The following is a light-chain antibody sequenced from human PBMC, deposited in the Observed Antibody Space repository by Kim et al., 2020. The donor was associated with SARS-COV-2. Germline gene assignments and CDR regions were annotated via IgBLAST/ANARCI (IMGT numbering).Light chain of an antibody. Sequence: ASVGDRVTITCRASQSISSYLNWYQQKPGKAPKLLIYAASSLQSGVPSRFSGSGSGTDFTLTISSLQPEDFATYYCQQSYSTPQTFGHGTKVDIK. CDR3: QQSYSTPQT. J-gene: IGKJ1*01. V-gene: IGKV1-39*01. CDR2: AAS. CDR1: QSISSY.